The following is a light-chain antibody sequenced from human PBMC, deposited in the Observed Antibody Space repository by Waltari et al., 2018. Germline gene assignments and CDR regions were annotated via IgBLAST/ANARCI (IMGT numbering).Light chain of an antibody. Sequence: QLMLTQSPSASASLGASVSLTCTLSSGHSSYPIAWHQQQPEKGPRYLMKVNSDGSHIKGDGIPDRFSGSSSGAERYLTISSLQSEDEADYYCQTGGFGIWVFGGGTKLTVL. CDR2: VNSDGSH. CDR3: QTGGFGIWV. J-gene: IGLJ3*02. V-gene: IGLV4-69*01. CDR1: SGHSSYP.